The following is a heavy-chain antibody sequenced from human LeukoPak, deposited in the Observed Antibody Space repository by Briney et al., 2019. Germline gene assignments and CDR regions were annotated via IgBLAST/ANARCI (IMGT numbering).Heavy chain of an antibody. CDR3: TRRYCSGGSCYSDY. J-gene: IGHJ4*02. CDR1: GFTFSDSG. CDR2: IRSRANSYAT. Sequence: GGSLRLSCAASGFTFSDSGMHWVRQASGKGLEWVGRIRSRANSYATAYAASVRGRFTISRDDSKNTAYLQMNGLRTEDTAVYYCTRRYCSGGSCYSDYWGQGTLVTVSS. D-gene: IGHD2-15*01. V-gene: IGHV3-73*01.